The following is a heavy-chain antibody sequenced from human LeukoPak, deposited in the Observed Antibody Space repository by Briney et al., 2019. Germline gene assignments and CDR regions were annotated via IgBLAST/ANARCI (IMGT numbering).Heavy chain of an antibody. V-gene: IGHV1-18*01. J-gene: IGHJ3*02. CDR2: ISAYNGNT. Sequence: ASVKVSCKASGYTFTSYGISWVRQAPGQGLEWMGWISAYNGNTNYAQKLQGRVTMTTDTSTSTAYMELRSLRSDDTAVYYCARDHFDSRVRVRVRAFDIWGQGTMVTVSS. CDR1: GYTFTSYG. CDR3: ARDHFDSRVRVRVRAFDI. D-gene: IGHD3-22*01.